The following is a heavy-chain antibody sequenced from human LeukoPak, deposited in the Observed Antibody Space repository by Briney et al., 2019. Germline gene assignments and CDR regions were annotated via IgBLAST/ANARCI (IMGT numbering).Heavy chain of an antibody. CDR3: AKGSKAVLFTRDHWMDL. J-gene: IGHJ5*01. CDR2: IRYDGSNK. V-gene: IGHV3-30*02. CDR1: GLSFSSYG. Sequence: GGSLRLSCQASGLSFSSYGIHWVRHAPGKGLGWVAFIRYDGSNKYYADSVKGRFAISRYNVKKTLYLKMNSLKDKDAAVYYCAKGSKAVLFTRDHWMDLWGQGTPVTISS. D-gene: IGHD6-19*01.